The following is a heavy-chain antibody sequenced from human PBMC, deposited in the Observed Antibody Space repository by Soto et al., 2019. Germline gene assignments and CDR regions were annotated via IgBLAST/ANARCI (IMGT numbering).Heavy chain of an antibody. CDR1: GASMSSGGYY. CDR2: IYYSGST. V-gene: IGHV4-31*03. D-gene: IGHD6-6*01. J-gene: IGHJ5*02. CDR3: ARDRHNNFFDP. Sequence: QVQLQASGPGLVKPSQTLSLTCTVSGASMSSGGYYWTWIRQSPGKGLEWIGYIYYSGSTYYNPSLESRVAISLDTSRSQFSLTLHSVTAADTAIYYCARDRHNNFFDPWGQGTLVTVSS.